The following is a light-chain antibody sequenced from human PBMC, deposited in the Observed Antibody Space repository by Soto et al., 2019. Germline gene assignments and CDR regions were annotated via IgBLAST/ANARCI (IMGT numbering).Light chain of an antibody. J-gene: IGKJ4*01. CDR3: QHRSNWPLT. Sequence: EIVMTQSPVTLSVSPGGRATLSCTASQSVNNNVAWYQQKPGHTPRLLIYSASIGATGTPARFSGSGSGSDFTLTISSLEPEDFAVYYCQHRSNWPLTFGGGTKVDIK. CDR2: SAS. V-gene: IGKV3-11*01. CDR1: QSVNNN.